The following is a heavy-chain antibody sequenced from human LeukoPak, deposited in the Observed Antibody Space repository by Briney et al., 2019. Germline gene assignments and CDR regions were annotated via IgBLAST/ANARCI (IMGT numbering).Heavy chain of an antibody. J-gene: IGHJ5*02. CDR1: GYTFTSYG. D-gene: IGHD3-22*01. Sequence: ASVKVSRKASGYTFTSYGISWVRQAPGQGLEWMGWISGYNGNRNYAPKFQGRVTMTTDTSTSTAYMELRSLRSDDTAVYYCARGGGYPNWFDPWGQGTLVTVSS. CDR2: ISGYNGNR. V-gene: IGHV1-18*01. CDR3: ARGGGYPNWFDP.